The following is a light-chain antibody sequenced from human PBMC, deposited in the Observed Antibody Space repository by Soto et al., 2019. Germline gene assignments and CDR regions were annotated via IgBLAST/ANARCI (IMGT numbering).Light chain of an antibody. V-gene: IGLV1-40*01. CDR2: GNI. CDR3: SSYTSSSTLVV. J-gene: IGLJ2*01. CDR1: SSNIGAGYD. Sequence: QSVLTQPPSVSGAPGQRVTISCTGSSSNIGAGYDIHWYQQLPGTAPKLLIYGNINRPSGVPDRFSGSKSGTSASLTISGLQAEDEADYYCSSYTSSSTLVVFGGGTQLTVL.